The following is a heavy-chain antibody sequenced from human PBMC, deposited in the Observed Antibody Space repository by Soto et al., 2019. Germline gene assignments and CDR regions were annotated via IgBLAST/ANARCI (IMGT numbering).Heavy chain of an antibody. V-gene: IGHV3-53*01. D-gene: IGHD1-1*01. J-gene: IGHJ3*01. CDR3: ATWHEREHAYDV. Sequence: GGSLRLSCAASGFTFRSNWMSWVRQAPGKGLEWVSALYDVDGSFYSDSVKGRFTTSSDSSKTTVYLQMNDLRPADTAVYYCATWHEREHAYDVWGQGTTVTVSS. CDR2: LYDVDGS. CDR1: GFTFRSNW.